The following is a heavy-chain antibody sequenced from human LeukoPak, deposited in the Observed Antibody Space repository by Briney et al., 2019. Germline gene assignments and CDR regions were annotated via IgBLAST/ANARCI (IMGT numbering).Heavy chain of an antibody. CDR1: GGSISSGSYY. J-gene: IGHJ4*02. CDR2: IYTSGST. CDR3: ARDNSNYFDY. V-gene: IGHV4-61*02. D-gene: IGHD4-11*01. Sequence: SQTLSLTCTVSGGSISSGSYYWSWLRQPAGKGLEWIVRIYTSGSTNYNPSLKSRVTISVDTSKNQFSLRLSSVTAADTAVYYCARDNSNYFDYWGQGTLVTVSS.